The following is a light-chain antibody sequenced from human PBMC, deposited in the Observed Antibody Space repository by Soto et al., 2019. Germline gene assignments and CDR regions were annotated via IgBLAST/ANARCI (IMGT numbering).Light chain of an antibody. CDR1: SRDIGGYNY. J-gene: IGLJ1*01. CDR2: EVS. V-gene: IGLV2-14*01. CDR3: SSYTSSTTPGV. Sequence: QSALTQPASVSGSPGQSITISCTGASRDIGGYNYVSWYQQHPGKAPRLIIYEVSNRPSGISVRFSGSKSGNTASLTISGRQPEDESVDYCSSYTSSTTPGVFGAGTKVTVL.